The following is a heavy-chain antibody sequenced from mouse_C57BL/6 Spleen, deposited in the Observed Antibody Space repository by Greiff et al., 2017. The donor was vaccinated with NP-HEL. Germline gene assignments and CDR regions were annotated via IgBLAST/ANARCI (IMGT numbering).Heavy chain of an antibody. CDR2: IYPGDGDT. CDR1: GYAFSSSW. CDR3: ARSGGYYDYYFDY. J-gene: IGHJ2*01. V-gene: IGHV1-82*01. Sequence: VQLQQSGPELVKPGASVKISCKASGYAFSSSWMNWVKQRPGKGLEWIGRIYPGDGDTNYNGKFKGKATLTADKSSSTAYMQLSSLTSEDSAVYFWARSGGYYDYYFDYWGQGTTLTVSS. D-gene: IGHD2-4*01.